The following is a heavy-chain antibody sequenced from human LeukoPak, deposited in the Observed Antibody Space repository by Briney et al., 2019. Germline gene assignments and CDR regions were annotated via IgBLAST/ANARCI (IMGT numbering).Heavy chain of an antibody. CDR3: VKDSTTRASNLPDY. V-gene: IGHV3-33*03. D-gene: IGHD1/OR15-1a*01. CDR2: IWHDGDTK. CDR1: GFTFNNYG. J-gene: IGHJ4*02. Sequence: GGSLRLSCEASGFTFNNYGMHWVRQAPGKGLEWVAVIWHDGDTKFYADSVKGRFTISRDKSKNTLYLEMNSLRAEDTAVYYCVKDSTTRASNLPDYWGQGTLVTVSS.